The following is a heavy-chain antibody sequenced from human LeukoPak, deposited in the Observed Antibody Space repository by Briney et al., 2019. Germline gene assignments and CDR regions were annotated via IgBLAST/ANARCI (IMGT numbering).Heavy chain of an antibody. V-gene: IGHV3-74*01. D-gene: IGHD3-22*01. CDR3: ARIVVPDYYDSSGYHYYDY. CDR1: GFTFSSYW. Sequence: GGSLRLSCAASGFTFSSYWMRWVRQAPGKGLVWVSRINSDGSSTSYADSVKGRFTISRDNAKNTLYLQMNSLRAEDTAVYYCARIVVPDYYDSSGYHYYDYWGQGTLVTVSS. J-gene: IGHJ4*02. CDR2: INSDGSST.